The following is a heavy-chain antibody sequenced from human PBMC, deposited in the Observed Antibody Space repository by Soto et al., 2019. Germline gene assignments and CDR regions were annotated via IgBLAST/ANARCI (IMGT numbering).Heavy chain of an antibody. CDR3: ARTPRITIFGVVIGSSMDV. J-gene: IGHJ6*03. CDR2: IYYSGST. CDR1: GGSISSYY. V-gene: IGHV4-59*01. Sequence: SETLSLTCTVSGGSISSYYWSWIRQPPGKGLEWIGYIYYSGSTNYNPSLKSRVTISVDTSKNQFSLKLSSVTAADTAVYYCARTPRITIFGVVIGSSMDVWAKGPRSPSP. D-gene: IGHD3-3*01.